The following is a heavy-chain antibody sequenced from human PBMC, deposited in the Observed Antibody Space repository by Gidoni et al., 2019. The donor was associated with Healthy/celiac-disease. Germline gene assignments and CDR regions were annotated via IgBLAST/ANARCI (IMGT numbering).Heavy chain of an antibody. CDR2: IWYDGSNK. D-gene: IGHD3-22*01. Sequence: VHLLESGCGLVQPGRSLRLSCAASGFTFGIYGMHWVRQAPGKGLEWVAVIWYDGSNKYYADSVKGRFTISRDNSKNTLYLQMNSLRAEDTAVYYCATGAYYYDSSGYYSIDYWGQGTLVTVSS. CDR3: ATGAYYYDSSGYYSIDY. J-gene: IGHJ4*02. V-gene: IGHV3-33*01. CDR1: GFTFGIYG.